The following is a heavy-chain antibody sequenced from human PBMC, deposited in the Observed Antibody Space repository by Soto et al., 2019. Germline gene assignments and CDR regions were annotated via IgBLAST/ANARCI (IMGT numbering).Heavy chain of an antibody. V-gene: IGHV4-59*08. CDR1: GGSISTYY. CDR3: ARRYGGNLDY. D-gene: IGHD1-26*01. J-gene: IGHJ4*02. CDR2: IYYSGST. Sequence: PSETLSLTCTVSGGSISTYYWSWIRQPPGKGLEWIGYIYYSGSTNYNPSLKSRVTISVDTSKNQFSLKLSSVTAADTAVYYCARRYGGNLDYWGQGTLVTVSS.